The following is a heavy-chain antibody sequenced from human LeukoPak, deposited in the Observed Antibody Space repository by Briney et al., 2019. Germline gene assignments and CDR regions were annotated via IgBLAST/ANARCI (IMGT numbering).Heavy chain of an antibody. Sequence: GGSLRLSCAASGFTFSSYAMHWVRQAPGKGLEWVAVISYDGSNKYYADSVKGRFTISRDNSKNTLYLQMNSLRAEDTAVYYCAREDILAPLDYWGQGTLVTVSS. J-gene: IGHJ4*02. CDR1: GFTFSSYA. V-gene: IGHV3-30*04. CDR2: ISYDGSNK. CDR3: AREDILAPLDY.